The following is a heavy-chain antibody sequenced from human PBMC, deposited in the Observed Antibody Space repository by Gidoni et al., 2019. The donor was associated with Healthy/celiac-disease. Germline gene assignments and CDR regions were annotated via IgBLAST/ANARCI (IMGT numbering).Heavy chain of an antibody. J-gene: IGHJ5*02. V-gene: IGHV5-10-1*03. Sequence: EVQLVQSGAEVKKPGESLRISCKGSGYSFTSYWISWVRQMPGKGLEWMGRIDPSDSYTNYSPSFQGHVTISADKSISTAYRQWSSLKASDTAMYYCARLVWFGELYNWFDPWGQGTLVTVSS. CDR3: ARLVWFGELYNWFDP. D-gene: IGHD3-10*01. CDR2: IDPSDSYT. CDR1: GYSFTSYW.